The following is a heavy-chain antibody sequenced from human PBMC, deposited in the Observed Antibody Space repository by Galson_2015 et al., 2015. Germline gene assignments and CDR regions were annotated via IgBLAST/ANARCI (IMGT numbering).Heavy chain of an antibody. V-gene: IGHV4-39*01. Sequence: SETLSLTCTVSGGSISSSSYYWGWIRQPPGKGLEWIGSIYYSGSTYYNPSLKSRVTISVDTSKDQFSLKLSPVTAADTAVYYCARGTTVTLYYYYGMDVWGQGTTVTVSS. CDR2: IYYSGST. CDR3: ARGTTVTLYYYYGMDV. D-gene: IGHD4-11*01. J-gene: IGHJ6*02. CDR1: GGSISSSSYY.